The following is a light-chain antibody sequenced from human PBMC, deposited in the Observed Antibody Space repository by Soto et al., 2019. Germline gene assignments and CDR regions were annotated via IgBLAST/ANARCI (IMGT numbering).Light chain of an antibody. Sequence: EVLLTQSPATLSVSPGERATFSCRASQSVRSNLAWYQQKPGRAPRLLMFDASTRATGIPARFSGGGSGTEFTLTISSLQSEDFALYFCQQYDTWPQTFGQGIKLEIE. CDR2: DAS. V-gene: IGKV3-15*01. CDR1: QSVRSN. J-gene: IGKJ2*01. CDR3: QQYDTWPQT.